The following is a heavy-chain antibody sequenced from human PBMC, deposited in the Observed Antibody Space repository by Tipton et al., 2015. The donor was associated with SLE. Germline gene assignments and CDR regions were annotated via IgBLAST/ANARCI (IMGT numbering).Heavy chain of an antibody. CDR2: IYYSGST. D-gene: IGHD3-3*01. CDR1: GGSISSSSYY. V-gene: IGHV4-39*01. CDR3: ARHGVFGVVVSYYFDY. Sequence: GLVKPSETLSLTCTVSGGSISSSSYYWGWVRQPPGKGLEWIGSIYYSGSTYYNPSLKGRVTISVDTSKNQFSLRLSSVTAADTAVYYCARHGVFGVVVSYYFDYWGQGTLVTVSS. J-gene: IGHJ4*02.